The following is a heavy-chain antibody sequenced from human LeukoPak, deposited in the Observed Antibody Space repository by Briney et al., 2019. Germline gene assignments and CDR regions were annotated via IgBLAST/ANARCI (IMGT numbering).Heavy chain of an antibody. CDR1: GFTFSSYE. D-gene: IGHD3-9*01. CDR2: ISSSGSTV. Sequence: PGGSLRLSCAASGFTFSSYEMNWVRQAPGKGLEWVSYISSSGSTVYYADSVKGRFTISRDNAKNSLYLQMNSLRAEDTAVYYCARETGSYDYWGQGILVTVSS. J-gene: IGHJ4*02. CDR3: ARETGSYDY. V-gene: IGHV3-48*03.